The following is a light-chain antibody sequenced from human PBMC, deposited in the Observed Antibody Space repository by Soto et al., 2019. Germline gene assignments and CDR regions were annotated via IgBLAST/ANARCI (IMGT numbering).Light chain of an antibody. CDR1: SNDIGAYNY. Sequence: QSALTQPASVSGSPGQSITISCTGTSNDIGAYNYVSWYQQHPGKAPKLMIYDVFNRPSGISNRFSGSKSGNAASLTISGLQAEDEADYYCSSYTSSTTYVFGSGTKLTVL. CDR3: SSYTSSTTYV. CDR2: DVF. V-gene: IGLV2-14*01. J-gene: IGLJ1*01.